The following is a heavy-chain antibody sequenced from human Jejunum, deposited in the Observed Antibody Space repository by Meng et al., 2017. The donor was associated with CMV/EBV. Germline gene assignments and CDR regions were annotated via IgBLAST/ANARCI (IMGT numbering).Heavy chain of an antibody. Sequence: QVPVQEAGPGLVKASGTLPLTCTVSGGSMNSYYWTWIRQPAGKGLEWIGHIYSSGITNYNPSLKSRVIMSLDTSKNQFSLKLSSVTAADTALYYCARDVQTSLFRSTLGMGWFDPWGQGTLVTVSS. D-gene: IGHD3-3*01. J-gene: IGHJ5*02. CDR2: IYSSGIT. V-gene: IGHV4-4*07. CDR1: GGSMNSYY. CDR3: ARDVQTSLFRSTLGMGWFDP.